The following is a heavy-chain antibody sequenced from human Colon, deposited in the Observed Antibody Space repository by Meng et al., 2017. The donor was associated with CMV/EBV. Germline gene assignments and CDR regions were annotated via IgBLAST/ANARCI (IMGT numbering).Heavy chain of an antibody. CDR1: GFTFSNAW. D-gene: IGHD2-2*01. V-gene: IGHV3-15*01. CDR2: IKSKTDGGTT. CDR3: TTVQRKYCSSTSCYGGDY. Sequence: GGSLRLSCAASGFTFSNAWMSWVRQAPGKGLEWVGRIKSKTDGGTTDYAAPVKDRFTISRDDSKNTLYLQMNSLKTEDTAVYYCTTVQRKYCSSTSCYGGDYWGQGTLVTVSS. J-gene: IGHJ4*02.